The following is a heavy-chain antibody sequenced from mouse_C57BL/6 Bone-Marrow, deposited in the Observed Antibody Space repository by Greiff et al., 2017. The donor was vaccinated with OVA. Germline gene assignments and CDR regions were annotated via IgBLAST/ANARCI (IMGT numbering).Heavy chain of an antibody. D-gene: IGHD2-13*01. Sequence: VQLQQPGAELVKPGASVKLSCKASGYTFTSYWMQWVKQRPGQGLEWIGEIDPSDSYTNYNQKFKGKATLTVDTSSTTAYMYLSSLTSEDSAVYYCAREGALWGDSLDYWGQGTTLTVSS. CDR2: IDPSDSYT. V-gene: IGHV1-50*01. J-gene: IGHJ2*01. CDR1: GYTFTSYW. CDR3: AREGALWGDSLDY.